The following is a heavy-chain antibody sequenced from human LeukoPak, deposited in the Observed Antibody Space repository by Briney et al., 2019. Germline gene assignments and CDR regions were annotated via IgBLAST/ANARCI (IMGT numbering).Heavy chain of an antibody. CDR1: GFTFSSYS. Sequence: GGSLRLSCAASGFTFSSYSMNWVRQAPGKGLEYVSAISTNGDSTYYADSVKGRFTISRDNSKNTLFLQMGSLRAEDTAVYYCAKEKYYDFWSGYSVGAFDIWGQGTMVTVSS. CDR3: AKEKYYDFWSGYSVGAFDI. V-gene: IGHV3-64*02. D-gene: IGHD3-3*01. J-gene: IGHJ3*02. CDR2: ISTNGDST.